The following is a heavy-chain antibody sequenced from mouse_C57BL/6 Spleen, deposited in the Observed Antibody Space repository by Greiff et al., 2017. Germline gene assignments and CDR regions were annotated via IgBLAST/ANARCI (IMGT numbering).Heavy chain of an antibody. D-gene: IGHD1-1*01. CDR2: IDPEDGET. CDR1: GFNIKDYY. V-gene: IGHV14-2*01. CDR3: ASNYGDY. J-gene: IGHJ2*01. Sequence: EVQLQQSGAELVKPGASVKLSCTASGFNIKDYYMHWVKQRTEQGLEWIGRIDPEDGETKYAPKFPGKATITADTSSNTAYLQLSSLTSEDTAVYYCASNYGDYWGQGTTLTVSS.